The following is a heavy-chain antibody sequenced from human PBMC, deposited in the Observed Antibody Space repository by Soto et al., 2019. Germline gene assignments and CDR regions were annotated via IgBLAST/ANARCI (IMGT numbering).Heavy chain of an antibody. V-gene: IGHV4-34*01. CDR2: INQSGST. J-gene: IGHJ4*02. Sequence: QGQLRQWGAGLLKPSETLSLTCAVSGGSFRGSYWSWIRQSPGKGMEWRGEINQSGSTNYNTSLMSRVTSSVDTSKSQFSLKLTSVSAADTGVYYCGRDLMWQRYIDYWGPGSLVTVS. D-gene: IGHD5-12*01. CDR3: GRDLMWQRYIDY. CDR1: GGSFRGSY.